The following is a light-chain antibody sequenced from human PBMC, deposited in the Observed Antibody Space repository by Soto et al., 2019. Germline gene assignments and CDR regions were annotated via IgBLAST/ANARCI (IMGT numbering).Light chain of an antibody. CDR3: QQYGSSSWT. CDR1: QSVSSSY. J-gene: IGKJ1*01. CDR2: GTS. Sequence: EIVLTQSPGTLSLSPGERATLSCRACQSVSSSYLAWYQQKPGQAPRLLIYGTSSRATAIPDRFSGSGSGXXXXXTXXRLEPEDFAVYYCQQYGSSSWTFGQGTKV. V-gene: IGKV3-20*01.